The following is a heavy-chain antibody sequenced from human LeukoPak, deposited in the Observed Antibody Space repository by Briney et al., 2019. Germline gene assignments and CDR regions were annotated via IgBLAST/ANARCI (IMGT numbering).Heavy chain of an antibody. CDR2: ISANNGET. V-gene: IGHV1-18*04. CDR1: GYTFTNYG. J-gene: IGHJ4*02. Sequence: ASVMVSCKASGYTFTNYGISWVRQAPGQGLEWMAWISANNGETRYAQNLQGRLTMTADTSTSTAYMELRSLRPDDTAVYYCARVPPSAHQLLSSDYWGQRTQVTVSS. D-gene: IGHD2-2*01. CDR3: ARVPPSAHQLLSSDY.